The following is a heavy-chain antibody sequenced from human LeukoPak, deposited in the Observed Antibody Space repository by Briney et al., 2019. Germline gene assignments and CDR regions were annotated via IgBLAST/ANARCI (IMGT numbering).Heavy chain of an antibody. CDR2: ISYDGSNK. Sequence: PGRSLRLSCAASGFTFSSYAMHWVRQAPGKGLEWVAVISYDGSNKYYADFVKGRFTISRDNSKNTLYLQMNSLRAEDTAVYYCARTGCSSTSCYKYYFDYWGQGTLVTVSS. D-gene: IGHD2-2*02. J-gene: IGHJ4*02. CDR3: ARTGCSSTSCYKYYFDY. V-gene: IGHV3-30*04. CDR1: GFTFSSYA.